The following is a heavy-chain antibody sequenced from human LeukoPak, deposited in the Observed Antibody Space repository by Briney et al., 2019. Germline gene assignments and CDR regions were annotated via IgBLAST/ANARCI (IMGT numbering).Heavy chain of an antibody. CDR1: GYTFNTYG. J-gene: IGHJ4*02. V-gene: IGHV1-18*01. CDR2: ISTYKGDT. CDR3: LRDAQRPRLTPDY. Sequence: GASVKVSCKASGYTFNTYGISWVRQAPGQGLEWMGWISTYKGDTSYVQNLQGRVTMTTDTSTSTAYMELMSLRSDDTAVYYCLRDAQRPRLTPDYWGQGTLVTVSS. D-gene: IGHD6-25*01.